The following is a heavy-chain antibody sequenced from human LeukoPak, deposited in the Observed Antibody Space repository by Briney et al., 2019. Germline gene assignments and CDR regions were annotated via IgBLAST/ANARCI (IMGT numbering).Heavy chain of an antibody. V-gene: IGHV3-23*01. CDR1: GFTFSSYA. J-gene: IGHJ4*02. Sequence: GGSLRLSCAASGFTFSSYAMSWVRQAPGKGLVWVSAISGSGGSTYYADSLKGRFTISRDNAKNTLYMQMNRLRAEDPAGYNFASSSQRLVPSDYWGQGTLVTVSS. CDR2: ISGSGGST. CDR3: ASSSQRLVPSDY. D-gene: IGHD6-19*01.